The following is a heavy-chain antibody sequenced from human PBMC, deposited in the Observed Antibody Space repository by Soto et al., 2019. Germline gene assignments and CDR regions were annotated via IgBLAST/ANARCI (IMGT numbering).Heavy chain of an antibody. Sequence: GGSLRLSCEASGFNFRNFEMNWVRKAPGKGLEWISYISSSGITTYYADFAEGRFTISRDNAKESLYLHLNSLRVDDTAVYYCARYGTRADWWGLGTQVTVSS. CDR1: GFNFRNFE. J-gene: IGHJ4*02. V-gene: IGHV3-48*03. D-gene: IGHD1-1*01. CDR2: ISSSGITT. CDR3: ARYGTRADW.